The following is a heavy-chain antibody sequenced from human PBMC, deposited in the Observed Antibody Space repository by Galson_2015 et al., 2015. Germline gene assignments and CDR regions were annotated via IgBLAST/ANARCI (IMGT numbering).Heavy chain of an antibody. CDR1: GFTFSSYS. CDR3: ARGRIAAAGPPDY. D-gene: IGHD6-13*01. V-gene: IGHV3-21*01. J-gene: IGHJ4*02. Sequence: SLRLSCAASGFTFSSYSMNWVRQAPGKGLGWVSSISSSSSYIYYADSVKGRFTISRDNAKNSLYLQMNSLRAEDTAVYYCARGRIAAAGPPDYWGQGTLVTVSS. CDR2: ISSSSSYI.